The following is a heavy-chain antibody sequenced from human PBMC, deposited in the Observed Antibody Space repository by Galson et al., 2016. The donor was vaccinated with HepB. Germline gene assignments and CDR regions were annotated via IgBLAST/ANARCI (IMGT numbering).Heavy chain of an antibody. CDR1: GFVFSSYG. CDR3: ARESPHIAVPVLDD. Sequence: SLRLSCAASGFVFSSYGIHWVRQAPGKGLQWVALIWHDGSNQYYADSVKGRFTISRDNSKKTLYLQMNSLRAEDSAVYYCARESPHIAVPVLDDWGQGTLVTVSS. J-gene: IGHJ4*02. V-gene: IGHV3-33*01. CDR2: IWHDGSNQ. D-gene: IGHD6-19*01.